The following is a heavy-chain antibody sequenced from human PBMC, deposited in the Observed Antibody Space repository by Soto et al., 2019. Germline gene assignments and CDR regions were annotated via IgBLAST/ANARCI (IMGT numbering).Heavy chain of an antibody. CDR1: GFTFSSYW. Sequence: EVQLVESGGGLVQPGGSLRLSCAASGFTFSSYWMSWVRQAPGKGLEWVANIKEDGSDMYYVDSVKGRFTISRDNAKNSLYLQMNSLRAEDTAVYYCATEVWVYYDFWSGYSDYWGQGTRVSFSS. D-gene: IGHD3-3*01. CDR2: IKEDGSDM. CDR3: ATEVWVYYDFWSGYSDY. V-gene: IGHV3-7*01. J-gene: IGHJ4*02.